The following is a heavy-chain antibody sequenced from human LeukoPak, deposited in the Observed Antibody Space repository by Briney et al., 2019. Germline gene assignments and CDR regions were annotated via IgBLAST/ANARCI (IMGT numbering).Heavy chain of an antibody. CDR1: GYTFSTYY. CDR3: ARAGIAAADRDFDY. Sequence: ASVKVSCKASGYTFSTYYMHWVRQAPGQGLEWMGWMNPNSGNTGYAQKFQGRVTMTRNTSISTAYMELSSLRSEDTAVYYCARAGIAAADRDFDYWGQGTLVTVSS. CDR2: MNPNSGNT. V-gene: IGHV1-8*02. J-gene: IGHJ4*02. D-gene: IGHD6-13*01.